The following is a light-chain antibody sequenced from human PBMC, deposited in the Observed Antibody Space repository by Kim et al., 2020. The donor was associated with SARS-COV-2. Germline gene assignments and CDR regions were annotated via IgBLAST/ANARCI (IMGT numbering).Light chain of an antibody. Sequence: DIQMTQSPSSLSASVGDRVTITCRASQDISRYLNWYQQKPGKAPKLLIYTASSLQSGVPSRLTGSGSETDFTLTITCLQPEDFATYYCQQTSSAPRAFGQGTKVDIK. CDR2: TAS. CDR3: QQTSSAPRA. CDR1: QDISRY. J-gene: IGKJ1*01. V-gene: IGKV1-39*01.